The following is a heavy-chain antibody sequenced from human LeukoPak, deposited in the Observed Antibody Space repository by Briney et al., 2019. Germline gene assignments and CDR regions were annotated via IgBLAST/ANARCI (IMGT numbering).Heavy chain of an antibody. Sequence: PGGSLRLSFAASGFTFSSYSMNWVRQAPGKGLEWVSYISSSSSTIYYADSVKGRFTISRDNAKNSLYLQMNSLRAEDTAVYYCARDCYYGMDVWGQGTTVTVSS. J-gene: IGHJ6*02. V-gene: IGHV3-48*01. CDR1: GFTFSSYS. CDR3: ARDCYYGMDV. CDR2: ISSSSSTI.